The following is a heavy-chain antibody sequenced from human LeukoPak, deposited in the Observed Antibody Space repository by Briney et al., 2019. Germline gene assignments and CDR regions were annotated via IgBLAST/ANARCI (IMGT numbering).Heavy chain of an antibody. CDR1: GGSISSGGYS. J-gene: IGHJ5*02. Sequence: PSETLSLTCTVSGGSISSGGYSWSWIRQHPGKGLEWIGYIYYSGSTYYNPSLKSRVTISVDTSKNQFSLKLSSVTAADTAVYYCARAKDTFGWFDPWGQGTLVTVSS. CDR3: ARAKDTFGWFDP. CDR2: IYYSGST. V-gene: IGHV4-31*03. D-gene: IGHD2-15*01.